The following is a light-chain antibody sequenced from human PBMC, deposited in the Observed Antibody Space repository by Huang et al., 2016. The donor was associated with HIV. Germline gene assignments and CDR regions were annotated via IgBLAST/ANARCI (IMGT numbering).Light chain of an antibody. CDR3: QQYHSYSWT. CDR1: QSISYW. V-gene: IGKV1-5*03. CDR2: KSS. Sequence: DIQMTQSPSNLSASVEDRDTITCRASQSISYWLAGYQQKPGKAPNLLIYKSSSLQSGVPSRFSGSVSGTEFTLTISSLQPDDFASYYCQQYHSYSWTFGQGTKVEIK. J-gene: IGKJ1*01.